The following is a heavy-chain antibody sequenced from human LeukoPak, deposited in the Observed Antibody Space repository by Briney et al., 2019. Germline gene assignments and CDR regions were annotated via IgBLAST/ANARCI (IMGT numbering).Heavy chain of an antibody. Sequence: SGPTLVKPTEALTLTCTFSGFSLSTRGAGVGWIRQPPGKALECLAHIYWDDDKRYSPSLKSRLNITKDTSKNQVVLTMTNMDPVDTATYYCARAIPPFDYWGQGTLVTVSS. CDR2: IYWDDDK. CDR1: GFSLSTRGAG. CDR3: ARAIPPFDY. J-gene: IGHJ4*02. V-gene: IGHV2-5*02. D-gene: IGHD2-2*01.